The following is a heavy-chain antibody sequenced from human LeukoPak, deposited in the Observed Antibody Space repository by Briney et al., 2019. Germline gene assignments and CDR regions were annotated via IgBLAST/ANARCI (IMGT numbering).Heavy chain of an antibody. D-gene: IGHD6-25*01. CDR1: GGSVNIDNYY. CDR3: ARDVGFD. V-gene: IGHV4-61*01. CDR2: IVYTEST. J-gene: IGHJ4*02. Sequence: KPSGSLSLTCTLPGGSVNIDNYYWSWIRQPPGGGLEWIGYIVYTESTNYNPSLKSRVTISVDTSKNQFSLKVSSVTAADTAVYYCARDVGFDWGQGTLVTV.